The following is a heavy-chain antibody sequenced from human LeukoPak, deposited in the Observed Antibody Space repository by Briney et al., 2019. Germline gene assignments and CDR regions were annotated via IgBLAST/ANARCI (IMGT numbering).Heavy chain of an antibody. D-gene: IGHD3-22*01. J-gene: IGHJ4*02. V-gene: IGHV4-59*08. CDR3: ARRRYYDSSGYWYYFDY. Sequence: SETLSLTCAVSGDSISIYYWNWIRQPPGKGGEWIGFIYDSGSTNYNPSLRSRVTISLDTYKNQFSLRLSSVTAADTAVYYCARRRYYDSSGYWYYFDYWGQGTLVTVSS. CDR2: IYDSGST. CDR1: GDSISIYY.